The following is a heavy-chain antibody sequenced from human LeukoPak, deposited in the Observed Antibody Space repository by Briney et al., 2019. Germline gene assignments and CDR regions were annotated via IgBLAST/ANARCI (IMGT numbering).Heavy chain of an antibody. V-gene: IGHV3-9*01. CDR2: ISWNSGSI. J-gene: IGHJ5*02. Sequence: GGSLRLSSAASGFTFDDYAMHWVRQAPGKGLEWVSGISWNSGSIGYADSVEGRFTISRDNAKNSLYLQMNSLRVEDTALYYCAKDRGGGSTVTPWFDPWGQGTLVTVSS. D-gene: IGHD4-17*01. CDR3: AKDRGGGSTVTPWFDP. CDR1: GFTFDDYA.